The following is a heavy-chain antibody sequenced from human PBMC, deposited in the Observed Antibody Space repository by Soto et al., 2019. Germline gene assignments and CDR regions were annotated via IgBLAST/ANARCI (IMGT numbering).Heavy chain of an antibody. CDR2: ISGSGDNT. CDR3: AKPARYTSGWYVF. J-gene: IGHJ4*02. Sequence: EVQLLESGGGLVQPGGSLTLSCVASGFTFSSYAMSWVRQAPGKGLEWVAGISGSGDNTYYADSVKGRFTISRDNSKNTLYLHMNSLSAEDTAVYYCAKPARYTSGWYVFWGQGTLVTVSS. V-gene: IGHV3-23*01. D-gene: IGHD6-19*01. CDR1: GFTFSSYA.